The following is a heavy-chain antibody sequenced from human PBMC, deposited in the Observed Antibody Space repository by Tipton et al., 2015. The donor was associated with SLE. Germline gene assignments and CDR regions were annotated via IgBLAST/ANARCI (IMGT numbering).Heavy chain of an antibody. V-gene: IGHV4-34*01. J-gene: IGHJ4*02. CDR2: INHSGST. D-gene: IGHD6-6*01. CDR3: ATSAAPSFFDY. Sequence: TLSLTCAVYGGSFSGYYWSWIRQPPGKGLEWIGEINHSGSTNYNPSLKSRVTISVDTSKNQFSLKLSSVTAADTAVYYCATSAAPSFFDYWGRGTLVTVSS. CDR1: GGSFSGYY.